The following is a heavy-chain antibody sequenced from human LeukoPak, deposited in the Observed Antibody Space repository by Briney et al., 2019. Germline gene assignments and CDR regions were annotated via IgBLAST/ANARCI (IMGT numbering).Heavy chain of an antibody. Sequence: PGGSLRLSCAASGFTFSSYWMHWVRHAPGKGLVWVSRINTDGSSTSYADSVKGRFTISRDNAKNTLYLQMNSLRAEDTAVYYCARMMLGYCTNGVCYPLDYWGQGTLVTVSS. CDR1: GFTFSSYW. V-gene: IGHV3-74*01. CDR3: ARMMLGYCTNGVCYPLDY. D-gene: IGHD2-8*01. J-gene: IGHJ4*02. CDR2: INTDGSST.